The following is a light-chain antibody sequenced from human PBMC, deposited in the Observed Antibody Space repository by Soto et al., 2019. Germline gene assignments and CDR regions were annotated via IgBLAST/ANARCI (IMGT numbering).Light chain of an antibody. J-gene: IGKJ1*01. V-gene: IGKV3-20*01. CDR3: QQYGSSRT. CDR1: QSVSSSY. CDR2: AAS. Sequence: ELVLTQSPGTLSLSPGERATLSGRASQSVSSSYLAWYQQKPGQAPRLLIYAASSRATGIPDRFSGSGSGTDFTLTISRLEPEDFAMYYCQQYGSSRTFGHGTKVEIK.